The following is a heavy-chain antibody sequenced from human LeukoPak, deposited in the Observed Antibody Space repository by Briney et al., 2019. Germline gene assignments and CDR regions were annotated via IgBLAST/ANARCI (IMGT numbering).Heavy chain of an antibody. J-gene: IGHJ5*02. CDR2: IIPIPGIA. CDR1: GGTFSSYA. CDR3: ARGYCSGGSCYGDWFDP. V-gene: IGHV1-69*04. Sequence: GASVKVSCKASGGTFSSYAISWVRQAPGQGLEWMGRIIPIPGIANYAQKFQGRVTITADKSTSTAYMELSSLRSEDTAVYYCARGYCSGGSCYGDWFDPWGQGTLVTVSS. D-gene: IGHD2-15*01.